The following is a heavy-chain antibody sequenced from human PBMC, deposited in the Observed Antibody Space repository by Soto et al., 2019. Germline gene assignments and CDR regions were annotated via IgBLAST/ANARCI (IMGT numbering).Heavy chain of an antibody. J-gene: IGHJ3*02. CDR3: ARVAGGWYAFDI. CDR1: GGSISSYY. D-gene: IGHD6-19*01. CDR2: IYYSGST. Sequence: SETLSLTCTVSGGSISSYYWSWIRQPPGKGLEWIGYIYYSGSTNYNPSPKSRVTISVDTSKNQFSLELSSVTAADTAVYYCARVAGGWYAFDIWGQGTMVTVSS. V-gene: IGHV4-59*01.